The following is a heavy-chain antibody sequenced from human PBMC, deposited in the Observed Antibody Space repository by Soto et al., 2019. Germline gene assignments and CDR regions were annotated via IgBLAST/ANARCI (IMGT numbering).Heavy chain of an antibody. CDR3: ARDLRAVGMASRFDP. V-gene: IGHV3-11*01. J-gene: IGHJ5*02. CDR2: IGNRGTGI. D-gene: IGHD6-13*01. CDR1: GFTFGDYY. Sequence: QVQLVESGGGLVKPGGSLRLSCAASGFTFGDYYMTWIRQAPGKGLEWVSFIGNRGTGIYYADSVKGRFNIFRDNAKNSLYLQMNSLRAEDTAMYYCARDLRAVGMASRFDPWGQGTLATVSS.